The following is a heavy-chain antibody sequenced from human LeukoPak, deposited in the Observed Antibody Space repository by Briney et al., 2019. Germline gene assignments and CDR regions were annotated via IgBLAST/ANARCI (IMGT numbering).Heavy chain of an antibody. Sequence: QSGGSLRLSCAASGFSFSRYWMHWVRHAPGKGLVWVSRMNSDGSSTNYADSVKGRFTISRDNAKNILYLQMNSLRAEDTAVYHCATGHYYDSSGYYPLPDAFDIWGQGTMVTVSS. CDR3: ATGHYYDSSGYYPLPDAFDI. CDR1: GFSFSRYW. CDR2: MNSDGSST. J-gene: IGHJ3*02. D-gene: IGHD3-22*01. V-gene: IGHV3-74*01.